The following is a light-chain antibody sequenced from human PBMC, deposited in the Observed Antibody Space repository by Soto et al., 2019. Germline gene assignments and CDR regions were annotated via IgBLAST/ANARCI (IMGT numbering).Light chain of an antibody. CDR1: SSNVGSYDL. Sequence: QSVLTQPASVSGSPGQSITISCTGTSSNVGSYDLVSWYQQHPGEAPKLMIYEGTKRPSGVSNRFSGAKSGNTASLTVSGLQAEDEADYYCTSHAGTNNFPYVFGTGTKVTVL. J-gene: IGLJ1*01. CDR3: TSHAGTNNFPYV. V-gene: IGLV2-14*02. CDR2: EGT.